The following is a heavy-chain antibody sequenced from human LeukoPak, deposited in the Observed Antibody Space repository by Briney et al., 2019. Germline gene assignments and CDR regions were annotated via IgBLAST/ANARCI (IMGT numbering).Heavy chain of an antibody. J-gene: IGHJ4*02. D-gene: IGHD4-17*01. V-gene: IGHV3-48*01. CDR2: ISSSTSTI. CDR3: ARDYYGDYYFDY. CDR1: GFTFSSYT. Sequence: GGSLRLSCAASGFTFSSYTMNWVRQAPGKRLEWVSSISSSTSTIHYADSVKGRFTIFRDNAKNSLYPQMNSLRAEDTAVYFCARDYYGDYYFDYWGQGTLVTVSS.